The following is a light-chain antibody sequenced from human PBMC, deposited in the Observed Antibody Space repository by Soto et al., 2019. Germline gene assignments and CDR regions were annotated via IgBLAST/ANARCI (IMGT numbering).Light chain of an antibody. CDR1: QSIDKY. J-gene: IGKJ1*01. CDR3: QQGYSSPGT. V-gene: IGKV1-39*01. Sequence: DIQMTQSPSSLSASVGERVTITCRASQSIDKYLNWYQHKPGKAPYLLIYAASHLRSGVPTRFSGSGTGTSFPLTISSLKYEDLATYYCQQGYSSPGTFGRGPRWNSN. CDR2: AAS.